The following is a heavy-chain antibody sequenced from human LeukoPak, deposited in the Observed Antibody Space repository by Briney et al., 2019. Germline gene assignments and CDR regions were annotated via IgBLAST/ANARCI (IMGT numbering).Heavy chain of an antibody. CDR3: ARGYEWELLPLSVY. CDR1: GFTFSSYA. Sequence: GRSLRLSCAASGFTFSSYAMHWVRQAPGKGLEWVAVISYDGSNKYYADSVKGRFTISRDNSKNTLYLQMNSLRAEDTAVYYCARGYEWELLPLSVYWGQGTLVTVSS. J-gene: IGHJ4*02. V-gene: IGHV3-30-3*01. CDR2: ISYDGSNK. D-gene: IGHD1-26*01.